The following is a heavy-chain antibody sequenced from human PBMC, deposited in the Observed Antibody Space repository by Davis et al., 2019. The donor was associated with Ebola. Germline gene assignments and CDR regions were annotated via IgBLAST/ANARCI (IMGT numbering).Heavy chain of an antibody. Sequence: GGSLRLSCKGSGYRFTNYWIGWVRQMPGKGLEWMGFIFPDDSDATYSPSFQGQVTFSVDKSIRTAYLHWNSLKASDTATYYCARQGTTSWDSWGQGTLVTVSS. J-gene: IGHJ4*02. V-gene: IGHV5-51*01. CDR1: GYRFTNYW. CDR3: ARQGTTSWDS. CDR2: IFPDDSDA. D-gene: IGHD2-2*01.